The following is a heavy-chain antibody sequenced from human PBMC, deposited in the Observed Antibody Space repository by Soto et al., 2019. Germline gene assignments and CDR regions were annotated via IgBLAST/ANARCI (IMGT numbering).Heavy chain of an antibody. CDR2: ISASGGNR. V-gene: IGHV3-23*01. Sequence: EVQMLESGGGLARPGGSLRLSCVGSEFIFSDYGMTWVRQAPGKGLEWVATISASGGNREYRDSLKGRFTISRDSSKNTLYLQLNGLTADDTAVYYCAKVAGGLGYFDLWGRGILVTVSS. CDR1: EFIFSDYG. D-gene: IGHD7-27*01. J-gene: IGHJ2*01. CDR3: AKVAGGLGYFDL.